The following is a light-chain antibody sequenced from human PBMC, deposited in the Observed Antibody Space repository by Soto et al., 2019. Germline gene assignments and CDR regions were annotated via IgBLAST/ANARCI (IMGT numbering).Light chain of an antibody. V-gene: IGKV1-39*01. J-gene: IGKJ1*01. CDR1: QSISIY. Sequence: DIQMTQSPSSLSASVGDRVTITCRTSQSISIYLNWYQQIPGKAPKLLIYASSNLHTGVPSRFSGSASGTDFTLTISSLQPEDFATYYCQQTYSNPRTFGQGTKV. CDR2: ASS. CDR3: QQTYSNPRT.